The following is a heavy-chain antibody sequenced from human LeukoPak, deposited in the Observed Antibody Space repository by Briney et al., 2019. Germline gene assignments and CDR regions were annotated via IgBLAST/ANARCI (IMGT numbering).Heavy chain of an antibody. Sequence: GASVKVSCKASGYIFTAYYIHWVRKAPGQGLYWIGCINPNSCDTNFAQKFQGRVTMTKDTSISTAYMDLSRLRSDDTAVYYCARGDGGEYCRSTSCRDWFDPWGQGTLVTVSS. V-gene: IGHV1-2*02. J-gene: IGHJ5*02. CDR3: ARGDGGEYCRSTSCRDWFDP. D-gene: IGHD2-2*01. CDR1: GYIFTAYY. CDR2: INPNSCDT.